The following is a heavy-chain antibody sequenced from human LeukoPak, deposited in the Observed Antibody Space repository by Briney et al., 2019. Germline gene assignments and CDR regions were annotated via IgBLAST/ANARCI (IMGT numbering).Heavy chain of an antibody. J-gene: IGHJ4*02. D-gene: IGHD6-19*01. V-gene: IGHV3-43*01. CDR2: ISWNGARI. Sequence: GGSLRLSCAASGFTFAEYTMHWVRQAPGKGLEWVSLISWNGARIHYGDSVKGRFTISRDNSKNSLYLQMNSLRTEDTALYYWVKDLVAASENVRGWYPMDYWGQGTLVTVSS. CDR3: VKDLVAASENVRGWYPMDY. CDR1: GFTFAEYT.